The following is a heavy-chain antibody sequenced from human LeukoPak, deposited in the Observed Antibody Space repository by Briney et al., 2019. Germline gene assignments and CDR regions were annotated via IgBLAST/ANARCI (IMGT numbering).Heavy chain of an antibody. J-gene: IGHJ4*02. D-gene: IGHD6-13*01. CDR3: ARRAYSSTWDTIDF. CDR2: IDPSDSYT. Sequence: GESLQISCQGSGYSFTSYWISWVRPMPGKGLEWMGRIDPSDSYTNYSPSFQGHVTISADKSTSTAYLQWSGLKASDTAMYYCARRAYSSTWDTIDFWGQGTLVTVSS. CDR1: GYSFTSYW. V-gene: IGHV5-10-1*01.